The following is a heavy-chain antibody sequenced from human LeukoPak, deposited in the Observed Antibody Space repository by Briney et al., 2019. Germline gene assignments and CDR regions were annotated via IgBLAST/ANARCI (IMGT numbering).Heavy chain of an antibody. CDR3: ARDHTTLTGHIQYFDP. Sequence: SGTLSLTCTVSNYSISSSHYWGWIRQSPGKGLEWIGSIYHSGGSTFYNPSLESRITISVDTSKNQFSPKLNSVTAADTAVYYCARDHTTLTGHIQYFDPWGQGTLVTVSS. J-gene: IGHJ5*02. V-gene: IGHV4-38-2*02. CDR2: IYHSGGST. CDR1: NYSISSSHY. D-gene: IGHD1-14*01.